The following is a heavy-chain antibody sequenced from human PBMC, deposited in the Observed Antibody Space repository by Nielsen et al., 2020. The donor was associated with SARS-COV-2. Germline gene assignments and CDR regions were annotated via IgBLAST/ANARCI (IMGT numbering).Heavy chain of an antibody. CDR2: TYYSGST. V-gene: IGHV4-30-4*01. CDR3: ARCGLRYFDWLLFGPDAFDI. Sequence: SETLSLTCTVSGGSISSGDYYWSWIRQPPGKGLEWIGYTYYSGSTYYNPSLKSRVTISVDTSKNQFSLKLSSVTAADTAVYYCARCGLRYFDWLLFGPDAFDIWGQGTMVTVSS. D-gene: IGHD3-9*01. J-gene: IGHJ3*02. CDR1: GGSISSGDYY.